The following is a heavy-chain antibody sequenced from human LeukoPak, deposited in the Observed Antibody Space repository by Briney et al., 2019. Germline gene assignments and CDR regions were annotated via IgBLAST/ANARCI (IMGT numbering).Heavy chain of an antibody. J-gene: IGHJ4*01. CDR3: ARDDPSGGWYPY. Sequence: ASVKVSCKTSGYTFANHGTSWVRQAPGQGLEWMAWISAYSGSTNYAQKLQDRISLTTDTSTSTAYMELRSLRSDDTAIYYCARDDPSGGWYPYWGQGTLVTVSS. D-gene: IGHD6-19*01. CDR2: ISAYSGST. V-gene: IGHV1-18*01. CDR1: GYTFANHG.